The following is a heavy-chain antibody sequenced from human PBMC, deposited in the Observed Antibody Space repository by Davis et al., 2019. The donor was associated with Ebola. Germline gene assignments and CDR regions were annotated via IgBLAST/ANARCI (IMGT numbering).Heavy chain of an antibody. CDR2: IIPILGIA. CDR1: GGTFSSYA. J-gene: IGHJ4*02. V-gene: IGHV1-69*04. CDR3: ARATIFGVVNFDY. Sequence: AASVKVSCKASGGTFSSYAISWVRQAPGQGLEWMGRIIPILGIANYAQKFQGRVTITADESTSTAYMELSSLRSEDTAVYYCARATIFGVVNFDYWGQGTLVTVSS. D-gene: IGHD3-3*01.